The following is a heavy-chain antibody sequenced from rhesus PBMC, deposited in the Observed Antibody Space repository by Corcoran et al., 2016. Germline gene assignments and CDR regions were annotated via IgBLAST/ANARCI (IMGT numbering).Heavy chain of an antibody. CDR2: SSYSGGS. CDR3: ARDNIWTGYSDY. J-gene: IGHJ4*01. V-gene: IGHV4-127*01. D-gene: IGHD3-3*01. Sequence: QVQLQESGPGLVKPSETLSLTCAVSGYSISSGYGWSWIRQPPGKGLEWIGYSSYSGGSYYTPAFKSRVTISIDTSKNQFSLKLSSVTAADTAVYYCARDNIWTGYSDYWGQGVLVTVSS. CDR1: GYSISSGYG.